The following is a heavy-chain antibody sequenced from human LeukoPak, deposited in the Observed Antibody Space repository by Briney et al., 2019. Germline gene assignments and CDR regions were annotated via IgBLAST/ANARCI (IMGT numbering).Heavy chain of an antibody. V-gene: IGHV5-51*01. J-gene: IGHJ4*02. CDR2: IYPGDSET. CDR3: ARRYYYDSSGYYYEAFDY. D-gene: IGHD3-22*01. CDR1: GYTFTSYW. Sequence: GESLKISCEGSGYTFTSYWIGWVRQMPGKGLEWMGLIYPGDSETRYSPSFQGQVPISADKSISTAYLQWSSLKASDTAMYYCARRYYYDSSGYYYEAFDYWGQGTLVTVSS.